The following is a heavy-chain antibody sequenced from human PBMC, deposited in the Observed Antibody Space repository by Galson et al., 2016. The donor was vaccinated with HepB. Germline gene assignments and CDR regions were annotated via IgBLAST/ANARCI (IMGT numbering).Heavy chain of an antibody. D-gene: IGHD2-15*01. V-gene: IGHV4-39*01. Sequence: EPLSLTCSVSGASISSTTNYWIWIRQPPGKGLEWIGSIYYNGSPFYNPSPKSRLTVSVDTSKSQFPLRLTSVTAADTAVYYCARQRRTSASKFFDYWGQGILVTVSS. CDR3: ARQRRTSASKFFDY. CDR2: IYYNGSP. J-gene: IGHJ4*02. CDR1: GASISSTTNY.